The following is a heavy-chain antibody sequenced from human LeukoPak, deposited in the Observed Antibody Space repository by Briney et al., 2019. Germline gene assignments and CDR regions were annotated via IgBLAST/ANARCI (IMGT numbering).Heavy chain of an antibody. CDR1: GFTFSDYY. CDR3: AKDLRGYSYGLSDY. CDR2: ISSSGSTI. D-gene: IGHD5-18*01. Sequence: PGGSLRLSCAASGFTFSDYYMSWIRQAPGKGLEWVSYISSSGSTIYYADSVKGRFTISRDNSKNTLYLQMNSLRAEDTAVYYCAKDLRGYSYGLSDYWGQGTLVTVSS. V-gene: IGHV3-11*04. J-gene: IGHJ4*02.